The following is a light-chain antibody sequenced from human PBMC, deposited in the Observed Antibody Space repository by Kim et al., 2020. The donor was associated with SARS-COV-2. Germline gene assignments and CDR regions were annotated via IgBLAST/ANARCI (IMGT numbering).Light chain of an antibody. CDR3: QHYNSHPLI. J-gene: IGKJ4*01. Sequence: EIVMTQSPATLSVSPGERAALSCRASQNVGRNLAWYQHKPGQAPRLLIYGASTRATGIPARFSGGGSGTEFTLTIGSLQSDDSALYYCQHYNSHPLIFGGGTKVDIK. CDR2: GAS. V-gene: IGKV3-15*01. CDR1: QNVGRN.